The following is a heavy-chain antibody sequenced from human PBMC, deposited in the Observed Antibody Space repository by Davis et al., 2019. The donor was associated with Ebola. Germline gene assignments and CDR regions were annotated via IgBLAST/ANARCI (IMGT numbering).Heavy chain of an antibody. CDR3: ASDAFSLSRYDTEDH. CDR2: ISGSATFT. D-gene: IGHD3-9*01. J-gene: IGHJ4*02. Sequence: GESLKISCAASGFTFYRYEMNWVRQAPGKGLEWVSYISGSATFTFYADSVKGRFTISRDNARDSLYLQMDSLRVEDTAIYYCASDAFSLSRYDTEDHWGQGTLVTVSS. CDR1: GFTFYRYE. V-gene: IGHV3-48*03.